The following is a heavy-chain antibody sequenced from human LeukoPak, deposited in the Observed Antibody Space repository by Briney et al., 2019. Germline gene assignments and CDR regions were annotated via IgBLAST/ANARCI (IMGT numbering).Heavy chain of an antibody. D-gene: IGHD5-24*01. CDR3: ARGLGEGYPDY. Sequence: SETLSLTCAVYGGTFSGFYWTWMRQPPGKELEWIGEIKHGGITKYHPSLNSRVTMSEDTSNNQFSLKLTSVTAADSAVYYCARGLGEGYPDYWGPGTLVTVSS. CDR1: GGTFSGFY. J-gene: IGHJ4*02. CDR2: IKHGGIT. V-gene: IGHV4-34*01.